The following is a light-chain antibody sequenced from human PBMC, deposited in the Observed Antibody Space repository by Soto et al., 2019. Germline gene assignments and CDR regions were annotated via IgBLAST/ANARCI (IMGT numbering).Light chain of an antibody. Sequence: QSALTQPASVSGSPGQSITISCTGTSSDVGNYNYVSWYQQHPGKAPKLMICDVSDRSSGVSNRFSGSKSGNTASLTISGLQAEDEADYYCSSYTSSSTLYVFGTGTKLTVL. V-gene: IGLV2-14*01. CDR1: SSDVGNYNY. CDR3: SSYTSSSTLYV. CDR2: DVS. J-gene: IGLJ1*01.